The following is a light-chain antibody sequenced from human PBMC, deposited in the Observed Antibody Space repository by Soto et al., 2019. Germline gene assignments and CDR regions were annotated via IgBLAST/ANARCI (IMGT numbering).Light chain of an antibody. CDR1: QSVSSSY. V-gene: IGKV3-20*01. CDR2: GAS. Sequence: EIVLTQSPGTLSLSPGERATLSCRASQSVSSSYLAWYQQKPGQAPRLLIIGASTRAPGIPDRFSGSGSGTDFTLTISRLEPEDFAVYYCQQYVSSPRTFGQGTKVDIK. CDR3: QQYVSSPRT. J-gene: IGKJ1*01.